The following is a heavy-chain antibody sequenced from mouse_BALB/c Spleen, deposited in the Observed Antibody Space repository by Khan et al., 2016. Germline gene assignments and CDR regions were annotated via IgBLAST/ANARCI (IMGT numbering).Heavy chain of an antibody. D-gene: IGHD2-3*01. Sequence: VQLQQSGAELVRPGALVKLSCKASGFNIKDYYMHWVKQRPEQGLEWIGWIDPENGNTIYDPKFQGKASITADTSSNTAFLQLSSLISEDTAVYYCALDGSWFAYWGQGTLVTVSA. V-gene: IGHV14-1*02. CDR3: ALDGSWFAY. CDR1: GFNIKDYY. CDR2: IDPENGNT. J-gene: IGHJ3*01.